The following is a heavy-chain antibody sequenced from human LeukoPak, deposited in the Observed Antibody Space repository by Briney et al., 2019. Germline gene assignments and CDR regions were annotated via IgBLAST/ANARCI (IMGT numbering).Heavy chain of an antibody. CDR2: ISSSGSTT. CDR1: GFTLSNYE. CDR3: ARGVPARRFDY. J-gene: IGHJ4*02. V-gene: IGHV3-48*03. Sequence: GGSLRLSCAASGFTLSNYEMKWVRQAPRKGLEWVSYISSSGSTTYYADSAKGRFTISRDNAKNSLSLQMNSLRVEDTAVYYCARGVPARRFDYWGQGTLVTVSS.